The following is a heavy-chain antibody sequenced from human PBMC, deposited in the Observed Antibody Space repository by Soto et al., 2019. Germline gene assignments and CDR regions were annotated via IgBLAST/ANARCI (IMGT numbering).Heavy chain of an antibody. J-gene: IGHJ6*02. CDR3: ASLVAAPSSFSSYYYGMDV. Sequence: PGGSLRLSCAASGFTFRSYTMDWVRQAPGKGLAWVSSISSSSSDIYYADSVKGRFTVSRDNAKNSLYLQMNSLRAEDTAVYYCASLVAAPSSFSSYYYGMDVWGQGTTVTVSS. V-gene: IGHV3-21*01. CDR2: ISSSSSDI. D-gene: IGHD6-6*01. CDR1: GFTFRSYT.